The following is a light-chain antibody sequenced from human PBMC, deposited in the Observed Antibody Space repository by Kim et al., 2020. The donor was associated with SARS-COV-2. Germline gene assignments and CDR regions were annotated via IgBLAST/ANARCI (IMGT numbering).Light chain of an antibody. V-gene: IGLV3-19*01. J-gene: IGLJ2*01. CDR2: GKN. Sequence: SSEQTQDPAVSVALGQTVRITCQGDSLRSYYASWYQQKPGQAPVLVIYGKNNRPSGIPDRFSGSSSGNTASLTITGAQAEDEADYYCNSRDSSGNHPVVFGGGTQLTVL. CDR1: SLRSYY. CDR3: NSRDSSGNHPVV.